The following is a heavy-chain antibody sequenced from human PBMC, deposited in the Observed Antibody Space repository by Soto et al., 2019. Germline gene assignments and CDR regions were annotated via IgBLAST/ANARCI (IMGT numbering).Heavy chain of an antibody. J-gene: IGHJ4*02. V-gene: IGHV3-30-3*01. Sequence: QVQLVESGGGVVQPGRSLRLSCAASGFTFSSYAMHWVRQAPGKGLEWVAVISYDGSNKYYADSVKGRFTTSRDNSKNTLYLQMNSLRAEDTAVYYCASSQGPTYYFDYWGQGTLVTVSS. CDR2: ISYDGSNK. CDR1: GFTFSSYA. CDR3: ASSQGPTYYFDY.